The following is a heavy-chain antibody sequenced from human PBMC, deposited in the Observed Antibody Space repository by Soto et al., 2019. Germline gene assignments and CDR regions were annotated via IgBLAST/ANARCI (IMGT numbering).Heavy chain of an antibody. CDR3: ARDRGYFPKVKGMDV. J-gene: IGHJ6*03. CDR2: IIPSLDKT. Sequence: QVLLVQSGAEVKKPGSSVRVSCKASGDPSNKYIFNWVRQAPGQGLEWLGRIIPSLDKTDYAQNSQGRDTITADKYTSTAYMEVSGLRPDDTDVYYCARDRGYFPKVKGMDVCGIGNEVTVS. CDR1: GDPSNKYI. V-gene: IGHV1-69*08. D-gene: IGHD3-22*01.